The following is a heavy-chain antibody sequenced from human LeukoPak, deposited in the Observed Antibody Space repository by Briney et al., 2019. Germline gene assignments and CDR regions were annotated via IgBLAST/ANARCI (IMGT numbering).Heavy chain of an antibody. CDR3: VLETAAIARQY. CDR2: ISYDGSNK. V-gene: IGHV3-30*03. Sequence: QAGGSLRLSCAASGFTFDDYGMSWVRQAPGKGLEWVAVISYDGSNKYYADSVKGRFTISRGNSKNTLYLQMNSLRAEDTAVYYCVLETAAIARQYWGQGTLVTVSS. CDR1: GFTFDDYG. J-gene: IGHJ4*02. D-gene: IGHD2-2*02.